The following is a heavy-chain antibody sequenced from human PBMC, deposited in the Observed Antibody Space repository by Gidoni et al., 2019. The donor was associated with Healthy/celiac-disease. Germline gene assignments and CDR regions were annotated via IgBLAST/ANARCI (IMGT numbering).Heavy chain of an antibody. J-gene: IGHJ6*03. Sequence: EVQLLESGGGLVQPGGSLRLSCAASGFTFSSYARSWVRQAPGKGLEWVSAISGSGGSTYYADSVKGRFTISRDNSKNTLYLQMNSLRAEDTAVYYCAKEASQLVHVIYYYYYMDVWGKGTTVTVSS. CDR3: AKEASQLVHVIYYYYYMDV. CDR2: ISGSGGST. CDR1: GFTFSSYA. D-gene: IGHD6-6*01. V-gene: IGHV3-23*01.